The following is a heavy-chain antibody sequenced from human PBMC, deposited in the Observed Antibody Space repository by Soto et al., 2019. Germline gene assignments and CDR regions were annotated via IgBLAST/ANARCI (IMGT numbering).Heavy chain of an antibody. D-gene: IGHD6-13*01. J-gene: IGHJ5*02. CDR3: TRGPAAGTEDWFDP. CDR1: GYTFTVYY. V-gene: IGHV1-2*02. Sequence: QVRLLQSGAEVKKPGASVKVSCRTSGYTFTVYYVHWVRQAPGRGLQWMGWINPNSGDTNYLPEFKGRVTITRDTSSATAYLELSALKSDDTAVYYCTRGPAAGTEDWFDPWGQGTRVTVSS. CDR2: INPNSGDT.